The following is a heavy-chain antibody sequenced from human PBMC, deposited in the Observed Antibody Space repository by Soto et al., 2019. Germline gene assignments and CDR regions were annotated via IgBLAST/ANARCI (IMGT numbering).Heavy chain of an antibody. V-gene: IGHV4-59*01. J-gene: IGHJ4*02. D-gene: IGHD6-19*01. CDR2: IYYSGST. CDR3: ATVRFSGQWLRFDY. Sequence: QVQLQESGPGLVKPSETLSLTCTVSGGSISSYYWSWIRQPPGKGLEWIGYIYYSGSTNYNPSLNILVTRSVDTSKNQFSLKLSSVTAAYTAVYYCATVRFSGQWLRFDYWGQGTLVTVPS. CDR1: GGSISSYY.